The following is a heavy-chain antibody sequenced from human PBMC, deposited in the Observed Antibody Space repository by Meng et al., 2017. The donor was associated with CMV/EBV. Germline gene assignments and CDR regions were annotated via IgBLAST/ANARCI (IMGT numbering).Heavy chain of an antibody. CDR1: GGTFSSYA. D-gene: IGHD7-27*01. CDR3: ARGSWGDWGSFYYYGMDV. J-gene: IGHJ6*02. V-gene: IGHV1-69*10. Sequence: SVKVSCKASGGTFSSYAISWVRQAPGQGLEWMGGIIPILGIANYARKFQGRVTITADKSTSTACMELSSLRSEDTAVYYCARGSWGDWGSFYYYGMDVWGQGTTVTVSS. CDR2: IIPILGIA.